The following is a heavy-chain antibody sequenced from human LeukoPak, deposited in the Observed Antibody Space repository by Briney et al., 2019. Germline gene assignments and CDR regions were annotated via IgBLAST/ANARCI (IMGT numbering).Heavy chain of an antibody. CDR3: ARAGSGYTSPSDY. CDR2: IPYDGSNK. Sequence: GGSLRLSCAASGFTFSSYWMSWVRQAPGKGLEWVAVIPYDGSNKYYADSVKGRFTISRENSKNRLYLQMNSLRAEDTAVYYCARAGSGYTSPSDYWGQGTLVTVSS. J-gene: IGHJ4*02. D-gene: IGHD6-13*01. CDR1: GFTFSSYW. V-gene: IGHV3-30*13.